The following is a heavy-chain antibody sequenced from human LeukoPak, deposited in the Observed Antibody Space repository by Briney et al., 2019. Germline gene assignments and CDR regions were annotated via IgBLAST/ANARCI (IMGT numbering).Heavy chain of an antibody. D-gene: IGHD3-16*02. CDR2: IKSKTDGGTT. V-gene: IGHV3-15*01. CDR3: TTWYYDYVWGSYRYQGLFDY. CDR1: GFTFSNAW. Sequence: TGGSLRLSCAASGFTFSNAWMSWVRQAPGKGLEWVGRIKSKTDGGTTDYAAPVNGRFSISRDDSKNTLYLQMNSLKTEEKAVYYCTTWYYDYVWGSYRYQGLFDYWGQGTLVTVSS. J-gene: IGHJ4*02.